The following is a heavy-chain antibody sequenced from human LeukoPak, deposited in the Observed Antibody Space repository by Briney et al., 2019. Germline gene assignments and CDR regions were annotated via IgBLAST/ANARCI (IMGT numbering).Heavy chain of an antibody. J-gene: IGHJ4*02. D-gene: IGHD2-2*01. CDR2: VSAYNGDT. CDR3: ARDCSTSCCPPFNY. CDR1: GYTFTSYG. Sequence: ASVKVSCKASGYTFTSYGISWVRQAPGQGLDWMGWVSAYNGDTNYAQRFQGRVTMTTDASTNTSYMELRRLRSDDTALYYCARDCSTSCCPPFNYWGQGTLVTVSS. V-gene: IGHV1-18*04.